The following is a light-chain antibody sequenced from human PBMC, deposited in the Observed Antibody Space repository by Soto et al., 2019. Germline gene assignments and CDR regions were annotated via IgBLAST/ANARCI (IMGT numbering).Light chain of an antibody. V-gene: IGLV1-40*01. Sequence: QSVLTQPPSVSGAPGQRVTISCTGSSSNIGAGYDVHWYQQLPGTAPKLLIYGNSNRPSGVPDRFSGSKSGTSASLAITGLQAEDEADYYCQLYARSLSALYVFGPGTKVNVL. CDR3: QLYARSLSALYV. CDR1: SSNIGAGYD. CDR2: GNS. J-gene: IGLJ1*01.